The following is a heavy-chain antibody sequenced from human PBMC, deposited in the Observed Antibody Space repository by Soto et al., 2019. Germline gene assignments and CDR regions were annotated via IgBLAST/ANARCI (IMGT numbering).Heavy chain of an antibody. CDR1: GGSISSYY. CDR2: IYYSGST. CDR3: ARTNGWNSQYYYYYMDV. V-gene: IGHV4-59*08. D-gene: IGHD1-7*01. Sequence: SETLSVTCSVSGGSISSYYWSWIRQPPGKGLEWIGYIYYSGSTNYNPSLKSRVTISVDTSKNQFSLKLSSVTAADTAVYYCARTNGWNSQYYYYYMDVWGKGTTVTVSS. J-gene: IGHJ6*03.